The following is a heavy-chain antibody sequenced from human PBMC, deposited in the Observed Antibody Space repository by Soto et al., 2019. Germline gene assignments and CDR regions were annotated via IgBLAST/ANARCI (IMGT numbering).Heavy chain of an antibody. J-gene: IGHJ4*02. CDR2: ISAYNGNT. V-gene: IGHV1-18*01. D-gene: IGHD2-15*01. CDR3: VVAAPPYYFDY. Sequence: QVQLVQSGAEVKKPGASVKVSCKASGYTFTSYGISWVRQAPGQGLEWMGWISAYNGNTNYAQKLQGRVTMTTDTSTSTAYRELRSLRSDDTAVYYCVVAAPPYYFDYWGQGTLVTVSS. CDR1: GYTFTSYG.